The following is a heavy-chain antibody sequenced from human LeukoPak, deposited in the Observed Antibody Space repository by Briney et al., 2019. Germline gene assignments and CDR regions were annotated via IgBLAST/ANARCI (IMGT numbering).Heavy chain of an antibody. CDR1: GGPVSSSIYY. V-gene: IGHV4-61*01. D-gene: IGHD6-6*01. Sequence: PSETLSLTCTVSGGPVSSSIYYWSWIRQPPGKGLEWIGYIYYSGSTNYNPSVKSRVSISIDTSKNQFSLKLSSVTAADTAVYYCARGARGRYSSSYYYGMDVWGQGTTVTVSS. CDR3: ARGARGRYSSSYYYGMDV. CDR2: IYYSGST. J-gene: IGHJ6*02.